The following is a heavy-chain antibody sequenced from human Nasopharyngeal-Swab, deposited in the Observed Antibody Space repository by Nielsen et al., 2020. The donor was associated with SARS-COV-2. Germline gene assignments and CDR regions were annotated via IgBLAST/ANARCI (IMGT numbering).Heavy chain of an antibody. Sequence: GGSLRLSCAASGFTFSSYAMSWVRQAPGKGLEWVSVIYSGGSTYYADSVKGRFTISRDNSKNTLYLQMNSLRAEDTAVYYCARDLGTVGATSYWGQGTLVTVSS. CDR2: IYSGGST. CDR3: ARDLGTVGATSY. J-gene: IGHJ4*02. CDR1: GFTFSSYA. D-gene: IGHD1-26*01. V-gene: IGHV3-53*01.